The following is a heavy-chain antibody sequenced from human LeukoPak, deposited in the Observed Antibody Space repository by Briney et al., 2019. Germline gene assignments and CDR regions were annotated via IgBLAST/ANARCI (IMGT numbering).Heavy chain of an antibody. Sequence: PGGSLRLSCAASGFTFSSYEMNWVRQAPGKGREWVSYISSSGSTIYYADSVKGRFTISRDNAKNSLYLQMNSLRAEDTAVYYCASTYYDILTGYHRPYYFDYWGQGTLVTVSS. CDR2: ISSSGSTI. CDR3: ASTYYDILTGYHRPYYFDY. V-gene: IGHV3-48*03. CDR1: GFTFSSYE. D-gene: IGHD3-9*01. J-gene: IGHJ4*02.